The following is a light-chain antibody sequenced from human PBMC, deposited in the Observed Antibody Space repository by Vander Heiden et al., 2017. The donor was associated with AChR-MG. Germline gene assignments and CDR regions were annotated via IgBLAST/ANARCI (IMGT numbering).Light chain of an antibody. CDR1: SSDVGGYNY. V-gene: IGLV2-14*03. Sequence: QSALTQPASVSGSPGPSITISCTGTSSDVGGYNYVSWYQQHPGKAPKLMIYDVSNRPSGVSNRFSGSKSGNTASLTISGLQAEDEADYYCSSYTSSSTPWVFGGGTKLTGL. J-gene: IGLJ3*02. CDR3: SSYTSSSTPWV. CDR2: DVS.